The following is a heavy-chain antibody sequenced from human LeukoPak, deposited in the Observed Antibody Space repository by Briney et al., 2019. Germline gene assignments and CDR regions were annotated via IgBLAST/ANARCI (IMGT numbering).Heavy chain of an antibody. CDR2: IIPIFGTA. Sequence: GASVKVSCKAAAGTFSSYAFSWVRQAPGQGLEWMGGIIPIFGTANYAQKVQGRVTITADEATGTAYMELSSLRSEDTAVYYCAREGERYNGFDPWGQGTLVTVSS. V-gene: IGHV1-69*13. D-gene: IGHD1-1*01. CDR3: AREGERYNGFDP. CDR1: AGTFSSYA. J-gene: IGHJ5*02.